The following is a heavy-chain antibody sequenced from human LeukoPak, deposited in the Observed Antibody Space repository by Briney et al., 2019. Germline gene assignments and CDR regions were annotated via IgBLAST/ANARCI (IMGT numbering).Heavy chain of an antibody. V-gene: IGHV3-7*01. D-gene: IGHD3-22*01. CDR1: GFTFSDYW. CDR2: IKNDGSET. J-gene: IGHJ6*03. Sequence: PGGSLRLSCGASGFTFSDYWMSWVRQAPGKGLEWVANIKNDGSETYYVDSVKGRFTISKDNAKNSLFLDMNSLRAEDTAVYYCARDGNVVVITTYGEVPDYMDVWGKGTTVTVSS. CDR3: ARDGNVVVITTYGEVPDYMDV.